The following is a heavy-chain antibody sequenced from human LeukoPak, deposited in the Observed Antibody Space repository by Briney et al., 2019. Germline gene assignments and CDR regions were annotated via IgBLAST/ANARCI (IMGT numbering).Heavy chain of an antibody. CDR3: ARDRGYCSGGSCYYYYYMDV. Sequence: SETLSLTCAVYGGSFSGYYWSWIRQPPGKGLEWIGEIYQSGSTNYNPSLKSRVTISVDKSKNQFSLKLSSVTAADTAVYYCARDRGYCSGGSCYYYYYMDVWGKGTTVTVSS. CDR2: IYQSGST. D-gene: IGHD2-15*01. CDR1: GGSFSGYY. V-gene: IGHV4-34*01. J-gene: IGHJ6*03.